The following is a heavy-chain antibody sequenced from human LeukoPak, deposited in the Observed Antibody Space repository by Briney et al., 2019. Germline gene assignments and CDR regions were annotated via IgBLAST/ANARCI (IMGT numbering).Heavy chain of an antibody. D-gene: IGHD3-16*01. CDR1: GGSISSYY. J-gene: IGHJ4*02. CDR2: IYYSGYT. CDR3: AREGGHGKYYFDH. Sequence: SETLSLTCTVSGGSISSYYWSWIRQPPGKGLEWIGYIYYSGYTYYNPSLKSRVTISIDTSKNQFSLKLSSVTAADTAVYYCAREGGHGKYYFDHWGQGALVTVSS. V-gene: IGHV4-59*12.